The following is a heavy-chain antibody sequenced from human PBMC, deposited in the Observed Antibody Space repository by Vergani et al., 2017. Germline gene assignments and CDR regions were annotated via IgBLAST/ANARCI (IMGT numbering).Heavy chain of an antibody. CDR2: INPIFGTA. CDR1: GGTFSSYA. V-gene: IGHV1-69*14. J-gene: IGHJ4*02. CDR3: ASSRGGQMSTTYGGLDY. Sequence: QVQLVQSAAEVKKPGSSVKVSCKASGGTFSSYAISWVRQAPGQGIEWMGGINPIFGTANYAQKFQGRVTITADKSTSTAYMELGSLRFEDTALYYCASSRGGQMSTTYGGLDYWGQGTLVTVSS. D-gene: IGHD5-24*01.